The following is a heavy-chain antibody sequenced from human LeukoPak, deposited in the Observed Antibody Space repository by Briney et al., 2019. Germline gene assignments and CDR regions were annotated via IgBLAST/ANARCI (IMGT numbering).Heavy chain of an antibody. CDR1: GFTFSSYS. Sequence: GGSLRLSCAASGFTFSSYSMNWVRQAPGKGLEWVSYISSSSSTIYYADSVKGRFTISRDNAKNSLYLQMNSLRAEDTAVYYCAKARVTISYAFDIWGQGTMVTVSS. D-gene: IGHD3-3*01. CDR2: ISSSSSTI. CDR3: AKARVTISYAFDI. V-gene: IGHV3-48*04. J-gene: IGHJ3*02.